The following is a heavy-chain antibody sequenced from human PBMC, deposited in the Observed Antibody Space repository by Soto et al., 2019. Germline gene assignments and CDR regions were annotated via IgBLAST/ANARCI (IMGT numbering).Heavy chain of an antibody. J-gene: IGHJ5*02. V-gene: IGHV3-30-3*01. CDR2: ISYDGSNK. CDR1: GFTFSSYA. D-gene: IGHD2-2*01. CDR3: ARAHCSSTSCRNWFDP. Sequence: GGSLRLSCAASGFTFSSYAMHWVRQAPGKGLEWVAVISYDGSNKYYADSVKGRFTISRDNSKNTLYLQMNSLRAEDTAVYYCARAHCSSTSCRNWFDPWGQGTLVTVSS.